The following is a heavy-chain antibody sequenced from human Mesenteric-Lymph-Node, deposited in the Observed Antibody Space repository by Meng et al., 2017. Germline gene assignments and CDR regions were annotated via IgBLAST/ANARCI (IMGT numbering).Heavy chain of an antibody. Sequence: SETLSLTCAVSGYSISSGYYWGWIRQPPGKGLEWIGSIYHGGSTYYNPSLKSRVTISVDTSKNQFSLKLSSVTAADTAVYYCARDCRGVYCHGRFDPWGQGTLVTVSS. J-gene: IGHJ5*02. V-gene: IGHV4-38-2*02. CDR3: ARDCRGVYCHGRFDP. CDR1: GYSISSGYY. CDR2: IYHGGST. D-gene: IGHD2-15*01.